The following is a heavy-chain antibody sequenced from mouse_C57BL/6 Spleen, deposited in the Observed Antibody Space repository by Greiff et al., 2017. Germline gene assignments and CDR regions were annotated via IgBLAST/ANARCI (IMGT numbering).Heavy chain of an antibody. D-gene: IGHD5-1-1*01. Sequence: EVKLMESGPGLVKPSQSLSLTCSVTGYSITSGYYWNWIRQFPGNKLEWMGYISYDGSNNYNPSLKNRISITRDTSKNQFFLKLNSVTTEDTATYYCARDWGYHDYWGQGTTLTVSS. J-gene: IGHJ2*01. CDR1: GYSITSGYY. CDR3: ARDWGYHDY. CDR2: ISYDGSN. V-gene: IGHV3-6*01.